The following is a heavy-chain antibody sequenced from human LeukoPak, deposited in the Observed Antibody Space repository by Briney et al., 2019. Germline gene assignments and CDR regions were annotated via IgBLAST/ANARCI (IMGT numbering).Heavy chain of an antibody. Sequence: PSETLSLTCTVSGGSISSYYWSWIRQPPGRGLEWIGYIYHSGSTYYNPSLKSRVTISVDRSKNQFSLNLSSVTAADTAVYYCARAGYCSSTSCYGMSNWFDPRGQGTLVTVSS. V-gene: IGHV4-59*12. CDR1: GGSISSYY. CDR3: ARAGYCSSTSCYGMSNWFDP. J-gene: IGHJ5*02. CDR2: IYHSGST. D-gene: IGHD2-2*01.